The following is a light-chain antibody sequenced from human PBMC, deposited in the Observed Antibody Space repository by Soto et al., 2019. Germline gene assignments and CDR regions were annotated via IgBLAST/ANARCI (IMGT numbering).Light chain of an antibody. CDR3: HQYNNFWT. Sequence: EIVMTQSPATLSVSPGERLTLYCRASQSVSSRLSWYHQKPGQSPRLLIYGASTRATGIPARFSGSGSGTEFTLTISSLQSEDFGLYYCHQYNNFWTFGQGTKVDI. J-gene: IGKJ1*01. CDR2: GAS. CDR1: QSVSSR. V-gene: IGKV3-15*01.